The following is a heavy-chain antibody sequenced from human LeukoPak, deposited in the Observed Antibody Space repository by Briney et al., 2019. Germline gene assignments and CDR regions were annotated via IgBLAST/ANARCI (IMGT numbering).Heavy chain of an antibody. V-gene: IGHV4-39*07. D-gene: IGHD3-10*01. CDR3: ARVLDYYGSGSRDFDY. CDR1: GGSISSSSFY. J-gene: IGHJ4*02. CDR2: ISYSGST. Sequence: SETLSLTCSVSGGSISSSSFYWGWIRQPPGKGLEWIGSISYSGSTNYNPSLKSRVTISVDTSKNQFSLKLSSVTAADTAVYYCARVLDYYGSGSRDFDYWSQGILVTVSS.